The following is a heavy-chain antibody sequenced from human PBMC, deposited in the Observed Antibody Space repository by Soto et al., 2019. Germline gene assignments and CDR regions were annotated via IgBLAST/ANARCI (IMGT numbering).Heavy chain of an antibody. V-gene: IGHV1-18*01. CDR1: GYTFTSYG. Sequence: QVQLGQSGAEVKKPGASVKVSCKASGYTFTSYGISWVRQAPGQGLEWMGWISAYSGSTNYAQKLQGRVTMTTDTTTSTAYMELRSLRSDDTAVYYCARSIAAAVDFDYWGQGTLVTVSS. CDR3: ARSIAAAVDFDY. J-gene: IGHJ4*02. D-gene: IGHD6-13*01. CDR2: ISAYSGST.